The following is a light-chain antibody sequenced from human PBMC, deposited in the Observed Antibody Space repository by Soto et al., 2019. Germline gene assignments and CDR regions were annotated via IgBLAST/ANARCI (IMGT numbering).Light chain of an antibody. Sequence: QSALTQPRSVSGSPGQSVTISCTGTGSDVGRYNYVSWYQQDPGKAPKLVIYEVSQRPSGVPDRFSGSKSGNTASLTISGLRAEDEADYYCCSHAGGHTWVFGGGTKLTVL. CDR1: GSDVGRYNY. V-gene: IGLV2-11*01. CDR3: CSHAGGHTWV. CDR2: EVS. J-gene: IGLJ3*02.